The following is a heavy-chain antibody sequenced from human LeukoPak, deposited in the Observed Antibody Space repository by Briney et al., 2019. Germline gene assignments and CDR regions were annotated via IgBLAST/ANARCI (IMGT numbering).Heavy chain of an antibody. J-gene: IGHJ4*02. CDR1: GFTFSSYW. CDR2: INSDGSST. D-gene: IGHD6-13*01. Sequence: PGGSLRLSCAASGFTFSSYWMHWVRQAPGKGLVWVSRINSDGSSTSYADSVKGRFTISRDNAKNTLYLQMNSLRAEDTAVYYCARPTFPGIAAAEIADYWGQGTLVTVSS. CDR3: ARPTFPGIAAAEIADY. V-gene: IGHV3-74*01.